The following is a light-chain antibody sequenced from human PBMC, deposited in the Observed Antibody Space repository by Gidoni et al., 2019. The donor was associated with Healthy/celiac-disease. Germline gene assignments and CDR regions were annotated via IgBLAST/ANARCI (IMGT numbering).Light chain of an antibody. Sequence: QSALTQPASVSGSPGQSITISCTGTSSDVGGYNYVSWYQQHPAKAPKLMIYDVSNRPSGVSNRFSGSKPGNTASLTISGLQAEDEADYYCSSYTSTYVFGTGTKVTVL. CDR3: SSYTSTYV. CDR2: DVS. J-gene: IGLJ1*01. V-gene: IGLV2-14*03. CDR1: SSDVGGYNY.